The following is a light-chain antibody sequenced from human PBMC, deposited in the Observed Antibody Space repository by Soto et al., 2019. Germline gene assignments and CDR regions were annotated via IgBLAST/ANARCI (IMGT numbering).Light chain of an antibody. CDR3: QQYGSSPPIT. CDR1: QAISGNY. Sequence: EIVLTEAPGTLWLAPGEGASLSCRASQAISGNYLARYQHKPGQAPRLLMYGASSRATGIPDRFSGSGSGTDFTLTISRLEPEDFAVYYCQQYGSSPPITFGQGTRLEIK. V-gene: IGKV3-20*01. CDR2: GAS. J-gene: IGKJ5*01.